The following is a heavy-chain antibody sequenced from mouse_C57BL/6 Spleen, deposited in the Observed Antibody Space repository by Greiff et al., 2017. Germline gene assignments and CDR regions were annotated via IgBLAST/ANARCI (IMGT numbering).Heavy chain of an antibody. CDR2: INPNNGGT. CDR3: ATKVLWSYFDY. V-gene: IGHV1-26*01. CDR1: GYTFTDYY. J-gene: IGHJ2*01. Sequence: EVQLQQSGPELVKPGASVKISCKASGYTFTDYYMNWVKQSHGKSLEWIGDINPNNGGTSYNQKFKGKATLTVDKSSSTAYMELRSLTSEDSAVYYCATKVLWSYFDYWGQGTTLTVSS. D-gene: IGHD1-1*02.